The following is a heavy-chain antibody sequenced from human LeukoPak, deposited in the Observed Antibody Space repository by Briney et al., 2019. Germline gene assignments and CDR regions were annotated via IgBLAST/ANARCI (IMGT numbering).Heavy chain of an antibody. D-gene: IGHD3-22*01. CDR1: GYSISSGYY. J-gene: IGHJ3*02. Sequence: RASETLSLTCTVSGYSISSGYYWGWIRQPPGKGLEWIGSIYYSGSTYYNPSLKSRVTISVDTSKNQFSLKLSSVTAADTAVYYCAIYDYYDSSGYPILEDAFDIWGQGTMVTVSS. CDR2: IYYSGST. CDR3: AIYDYYDSSGYPILEDAFDI. V-gene: IGHV4-38-2*02.